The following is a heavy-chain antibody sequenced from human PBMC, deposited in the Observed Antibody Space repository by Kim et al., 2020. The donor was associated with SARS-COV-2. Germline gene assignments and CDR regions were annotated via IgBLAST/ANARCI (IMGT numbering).Heavy chain of an antibody. CDR3: ARGAVYYYYGMDV. V-gene: IGHV3-53*01. Sequence: AERGKGVFTTSKDNSKNRLYLQMNSLRAEDTAVYYCARGAVYYYYGMDVWGQGTTVTVSS. J-gene: IGHJ6*02.